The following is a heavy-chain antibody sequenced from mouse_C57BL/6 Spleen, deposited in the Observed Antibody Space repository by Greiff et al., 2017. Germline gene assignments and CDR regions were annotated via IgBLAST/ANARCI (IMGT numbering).Heavy chain of an antibody. Sequence: VQLQQPGAELVMPGASVKLSCKASGYTFTSYWMHWVKQRPGQGLEWIGEIDPSDSYTNYNQKFKGKSTLTVDKSSSTAYMQLSSLTSEDSAVXYCARPNLYYGSSGEFAYWGQGTLVTVSA. CDR3: ARPNLYYGSSGEFAY. J-gene: IGHJ3*01. D-gene: IGHD1-1*01. V-gene: IGHV1-69*01. CDR2: IDPSDSYT. CDR1: GYTFTSYW.